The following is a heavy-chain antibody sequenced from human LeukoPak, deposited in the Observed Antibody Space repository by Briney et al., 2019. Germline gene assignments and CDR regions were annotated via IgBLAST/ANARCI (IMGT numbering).Heavy chain of an antibody. Sequence: SETLSLTCAVYGGSFIGYYWSWIRQPPGKGLEWIGEINHSGSTNYNPSLKSRVTISVDTSKNQFSLKLSSVTAVDTAVYYCARGGLRYFDYWGQGTLVTVSS. D-gene: IGHD3-9*01. J-gene: IGHJ4*02. CDR2: INHSGST. V-gene: IGHV4-34*01. CDR1: GGSFIGYY. CDR3: ARGGLRYFDY.